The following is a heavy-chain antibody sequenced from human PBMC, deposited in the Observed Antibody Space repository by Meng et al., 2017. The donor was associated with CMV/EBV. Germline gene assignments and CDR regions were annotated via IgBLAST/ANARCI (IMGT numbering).Heavy chain of an antibody. CDR2: IRSTSSHT. CDR3: ATAGLRWTTVQRTLDS. D-gene: IGHD1-1*01. CDR1: GFKFSDYY. V-gene: IGHV3-11*05. J-gene: IGHJ4*02. Sequence: QGQLLESGRVLVKHGGSLRLSWSASGFKFSDYYMCCIRQAPREGLEWISYIRSTSSHTNYADSVKGRFTISRDNAKNSLFLQMNSLRAEDTAIYYCATAGLRWTTVQRTLDSWGQGTLVTVSS.